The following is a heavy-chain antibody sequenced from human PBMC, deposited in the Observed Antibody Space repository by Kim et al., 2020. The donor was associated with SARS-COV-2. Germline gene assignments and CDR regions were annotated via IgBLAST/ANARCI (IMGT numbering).Heavy chain of an antibody. CDR2: IIPIFGTA. Sequence: SVKVSCKASGGTFSSYAISWVRQAPGQGLEWMGGIIPIFGTANYAQKFQGRVTITADESTSTAYMELSSLRSEDTAVYYCARVYGGNFWTDAFDIWGQGTMVTVSS. CDR1: GGTFSSYA. J-gene: IGHJ3*02. D-gene: IGHD2-21*02. V-gene: IGHV1-69*13. CDR3: ARVYGGNFWTDAFDI.